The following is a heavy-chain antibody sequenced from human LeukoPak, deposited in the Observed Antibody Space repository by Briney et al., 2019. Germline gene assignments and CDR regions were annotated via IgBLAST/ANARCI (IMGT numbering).Heavy chain of an antibody. Sequence: GASVKVSCTASGGTFSSYAISWVRQAPGQGLEWMGRIIPIFGIANYAQKFQGRVTITADKSTSTAYMELSSLRSEDTAVYYCARGRTPYGSGRYNWFDPWGQGTLVTVSS. CDR3: ARGRTPYGSGRYNWFDP. D-gene: IGHD3-10*01. V-gene: IGHV1-69*04. J-gene: IGHJ5*02. CDR2: IIPIFGIA. CDR1: GGTFSSYA.